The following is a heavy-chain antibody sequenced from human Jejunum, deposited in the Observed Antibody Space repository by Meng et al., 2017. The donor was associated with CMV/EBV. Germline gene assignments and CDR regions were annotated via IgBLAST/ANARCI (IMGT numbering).Heavy chain of an antibody. V-gene: IGHV1-69*01. D-gene: IGHD3-10*01. CDR3: GRSRTELVPPDY. CDR2: SKTIYGTA. J-gene: IGHJ4*02. CDR1: EGTFSSYA. Sequence: CKAAEGTFSSYAIRWVRQAPGQGLEWMGGSKTIYGTANYEKKSQGRGMITAEEKTSTAYTEMRSLRSEEKAGYYCGRSRTELVPPDYWGQGTLVTVSS.